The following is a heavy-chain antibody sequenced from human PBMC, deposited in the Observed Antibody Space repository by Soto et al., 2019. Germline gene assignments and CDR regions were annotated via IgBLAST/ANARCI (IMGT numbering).Heavy chain of an antibody. CDR3: AGTAARYFDAFDP. Sequence: GGSLRLSCAASGFTFSSYSMNWVRQAPGKGLEWVSSISSSSSYIYYADSVKGRFTISRDNAKNSLYLQMNSLRAEDTAVYYCAGTAARYFDAFDPWGQGTLVTVSS. CDR1: GFTFSSYS. J-gene: IGHJ5*02. D-gene: IGHD3-9*01. V-gene: IGHV3-21*01. CDR2: ISSSSSYI.